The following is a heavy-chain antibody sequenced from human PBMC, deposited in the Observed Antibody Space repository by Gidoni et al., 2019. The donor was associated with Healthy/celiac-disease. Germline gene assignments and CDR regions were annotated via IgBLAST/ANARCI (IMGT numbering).Heavy chain of an antibody. Sequence: SIYYSGSTYYNPSLKSRVTISVDTSKNQFSLKLSSVTAADTAVYYCARHYGGPEPFFDYWGQGTLVTVSS. CDR3: ARHYGGPEPFFDY. D-gene: IGHD1-26*01. CDR2: IYYSGST. V-gene: IGHV4-39*01. J-gene: IGHJ4*02.